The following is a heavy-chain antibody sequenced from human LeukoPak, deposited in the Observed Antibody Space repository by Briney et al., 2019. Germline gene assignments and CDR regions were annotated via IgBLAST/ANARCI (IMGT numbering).Heavy chain of an antibody. D-gene: IGHD1-26*01. CDR3: AKRPSIIVGVSNWFDP. V-gene: IGHV3-74*01. CDR2: INSDESRT. Sequence: GGSLRLSCAASGFTFSTYWMHWVRQVPGKGLVWVSRINSDESRTNYADSVKGRFTISRDNSKNTLYLQMNSLRAEDTAVYYCAKRPSIIVGVSNWFDPWGQGTLVTVSS. J-gene: IGHJ5*02. CDR1: GFTFSTYW.